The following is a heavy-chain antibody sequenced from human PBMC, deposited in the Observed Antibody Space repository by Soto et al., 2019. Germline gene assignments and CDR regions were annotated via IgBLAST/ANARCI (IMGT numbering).Heavy chain of an antibody. CDR2: IGTAGDT. CDR3: ARAVPAATKYYYYYYMDG. D-gene: IGHD2-2*01. Sequence: GGSLRLSCAASGFTFSSYDMHWVRQATGKGLEWVSAIGTAGDTYYPGSVKGRFTISRDNSKNTLYLQMNSLRAEDTAVYYCARAVPAATKYYYYYYMDGWGKGTTVNVSS. V-gene: IGHV3-13*01. J-gene: IGHJ6*03. CDR1: GFTFSSYD.